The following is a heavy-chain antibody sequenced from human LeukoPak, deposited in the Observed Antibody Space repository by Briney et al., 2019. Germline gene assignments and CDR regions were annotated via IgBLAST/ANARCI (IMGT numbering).Heavy chain of an antibody. Sequence: SETLSLTCAVYGGSFSGYYWSWIRQSPGKGLEWIGEINQSGSTNHNPSLKSRVTISVDTSKRQVSLKLASVTAADTAIYSCARARGWWAFDSWGQGTLVSVSS. D-gene: IGHD2-8*02. V-gene: IGHV4-34*01. CDR2: INQSGST. J-gene: IGHJ4*02. CDR3: ARARGWWAFDS. CDR1: GGSFSGYY.